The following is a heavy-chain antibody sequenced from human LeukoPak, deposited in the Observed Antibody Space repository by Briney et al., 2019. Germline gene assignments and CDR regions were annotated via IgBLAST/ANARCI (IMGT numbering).Heavy chain of an antibody. Sequence: GGSLRLSCAASGFTFSSYAMHWVRQAPGKGLEWVAVISFDGSNKYYADSVKGRFTISRDNSKNTLYLQMNRLGADDTAVYYCARRGFVGSTRWSWFDPWGQGTLVTVSS. V-gene: IGHV3-30-3*01. CDR2: ISFDGSNK. D-gene: IGHD1-26*01. CDR3: ARRGFVGSTRWSWFDP. CDR1: GFTFSSYA. J-gene: IGHJ5*02.